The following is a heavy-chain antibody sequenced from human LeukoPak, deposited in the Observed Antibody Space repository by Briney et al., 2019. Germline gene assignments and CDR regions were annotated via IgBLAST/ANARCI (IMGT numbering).Heavy chain of an antibody. V-gene: IGHV4-59*01. CDR1: GGSISSYY. CDR2: IYYSGST. J-gene: IGHJ3*02. D-gene: IGHD1-1*01. CDR3: ARDGTDAFDI. Sequence: SETLSLTCTVSGGSISSYYWSWIRQPPGKGLEWIGHIYYSGSTNYNPSLKSRVTISVDTSKNQFSLKLSSVTAADTAVYYCARDGTDAFDIWGQGTVVTVSS.